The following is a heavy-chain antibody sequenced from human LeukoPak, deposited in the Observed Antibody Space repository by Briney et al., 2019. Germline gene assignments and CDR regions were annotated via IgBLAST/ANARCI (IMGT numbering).Heavy chain of an antibody. CDR3: ARDSYQYDTSGYYYHFYYYGVDV. V-gene: IGHV3-7*01. Sequence: AGGSLRLSCAASGFTFSSHWMRWVRQAPGKGLEWVANIKQDGSEKYYVDSVKGRFTISRDNAKNSLHLQMNSLRAEDTAVYYCARDSYQYDTSGYYYHFYYYGVDVWGQGTTVAVSS. CDR1: GFTFSSHW. CDR2: IKQDGSEK. J-gene: IGHJ6*02. D-gene: IGHD3-22*01.